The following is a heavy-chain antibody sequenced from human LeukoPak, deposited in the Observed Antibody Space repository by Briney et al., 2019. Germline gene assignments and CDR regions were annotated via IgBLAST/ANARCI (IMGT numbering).Heavy chain of an antibody. Sequence: SETLSLTCTVSSGSISSYYWSWIRQPPGKALEWIGFIYHSGSTSYNPSLKSRVTISVDTSKNQFSLNLNSVTAADTAVYYCAREVRWSGYFVYWGQGTLVTVSS. J-gene: IGHJ4*02. CDR2: IYHSGST. CDR1: SGSISSYY. D-gene: IGHD3-3*01. V-gene: IGHV4-59*01. CDR3: AREVRWSGYFVY.